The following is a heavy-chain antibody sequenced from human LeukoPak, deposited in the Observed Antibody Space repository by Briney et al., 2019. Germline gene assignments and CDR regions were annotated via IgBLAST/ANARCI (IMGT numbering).Heavy chain of an antibody. Sequence: SETLSLTCIVSGGSINSYWSWIRQPAGKGLEWIGRISGSGTITYNPALQSRLTISIDTSKNQFSLKLMSVTAADTAVYYCARKGVVVVAATRAWFDPWGQGTLVTVSS. CDR1: GGSINSY. V-gene: IGHV4-4*07. CDR3: ARKGVVVVAATRAWFDP. J-gene: IGHJ5*02. D-gene: IGHD2-15*01. CDR2: ISGSGTI.